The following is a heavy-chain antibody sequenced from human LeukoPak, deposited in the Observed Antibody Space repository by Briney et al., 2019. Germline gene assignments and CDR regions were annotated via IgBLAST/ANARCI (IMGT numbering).Heavy chain of an antibody. V-gene: IGHV3-21*01. CDR3: TRDNYYYGMDV. Sequence: PGGSLRLSCAASGFTFSSYSMNWVRQAPGKGLKWVSSVSSISNYIYYADSVKGRFTISRDNAKNSLYLQMNSLRAEDTAVYYCTRDNYYYGMDVWGQGTSVTVSS. J-gene: IGHJ6*02. CDR1: GFTFSSYS. CDR2: VSSISNYI.